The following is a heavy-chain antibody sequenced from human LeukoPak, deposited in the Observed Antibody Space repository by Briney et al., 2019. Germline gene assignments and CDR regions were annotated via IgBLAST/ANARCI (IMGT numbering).Heavy chain of an antibody. CDR2: INIDGSGT. V-gene: IGHV3-74*01. CDR3: ARDERVVVVPAAAMRRGWFDP. J-gene: IGHJ5*02. D-gene: IGHD2-2*01. CDR1: GFTFSSFW. Sequence: GGSLRLSCAAPGFTFSSFWMHWVRQAPGKGLVWVSRINIDGSGTTYADSVKGRFTISRDNAKNTLYLQMNSLRAEDTAVYYCARDERVVVVPAAAMRRGWFDPWGQGTLVTVSP.